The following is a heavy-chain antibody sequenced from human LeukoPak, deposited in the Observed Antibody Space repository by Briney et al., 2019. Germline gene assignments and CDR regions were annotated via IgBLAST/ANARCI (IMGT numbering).Heavy chain of an antibody. CDR3: ARLSSSRISPLDY. J-gene: IGHJ4*02. Sequence: GESLKISCKASGYSFTNYWIVWLRQMPGKGLEWMGIIYPGDSDTRYSPSFQGQVTISADKSISTAYLQCSGLKASDTAMYYCARLSSSRISPLDYWGQGTLVTVSS. V-gene: IGHV5-51*01. D-gene: IGHD2/OR15-2a*01. CDR1: GYSFTNYW. CDR2: IYPGDSDT.